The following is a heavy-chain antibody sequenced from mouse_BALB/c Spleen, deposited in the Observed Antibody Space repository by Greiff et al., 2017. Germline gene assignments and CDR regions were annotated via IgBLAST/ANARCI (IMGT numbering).Heavy chain of an antibody. D-gene: IGHD2-14*01. CDR3: ERQNYRYDGFAY. J-gene: IGHJ3*01. Sequence: EVKLVESGGGLVKPGGSLKLSCAASGFAFSSYDMSWVRQTPEKRLEWVAYISSGGGSTYYPDTVKGRFTISRDNAKNTLYLQMSSLKSEDTAMYYCERQNYRYDGFAYWGQGTLVTVSA. CDR1: GFAFSSYD. V-gene: IGHV5-12-1*01. CDR2: ISSGGGST.